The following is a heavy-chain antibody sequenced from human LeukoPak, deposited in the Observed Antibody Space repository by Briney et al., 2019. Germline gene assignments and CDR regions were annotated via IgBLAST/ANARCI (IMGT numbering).Heavy chain of an antibody. D-gene: IGHD6-19*01. Sequence: SETLSLTCTVSGGSINNYFWNWLRQPAGKGLEWIGRIYSSGSTNCNPSLKSRVSMSVDTSKNQFSLQLNSVTPEDTAVYYCARDETVGSGWSRGFDYWGQGTLVTVSS. V-gene: IGHV4-4*07. J-gene: IGHJ4*02. CDR1: GGSINNYF. CDR2: IYSSGST. CDR3: ARDETVGSGWSRGFDY.